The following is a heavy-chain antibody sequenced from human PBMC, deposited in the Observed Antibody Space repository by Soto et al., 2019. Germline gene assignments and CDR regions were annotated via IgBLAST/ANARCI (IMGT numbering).Heavy chain of an antibody. V-gene: IGHV4-39*01. Sequence: SETLSLTCTVSGGSISSSSYYWGWIRQPPGKGLEWIGSIYYSGSTYYNPSLKSRVTISVDTSKNQFSLKLSSVTAADTAVYYCARHLSYCTNGVCHRHFDYWGQGTLVTVSS. CDR3: ARHLSYCTNGVCHRHFDY. J-gene: IGHJ4*02. CDR1: GGSISSSSYY. CDR2: IYYSGST. D-gene: IGHD2-8*01.